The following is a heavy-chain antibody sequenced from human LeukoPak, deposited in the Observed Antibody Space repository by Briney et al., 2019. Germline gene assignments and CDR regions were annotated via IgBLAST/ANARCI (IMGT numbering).Heavy chain of an antibody. D-gene: IGHD2-2*01. V-gene: IGHV3-21*01. CDR1: GFTFSSYS. CDR2: ISSSSSYI. Sequence: GGSLRLSCAASGFTFSSYSMNWVRQAPGKGLEWVSSISSSSSYIYYADSVKGRFTISRDNAKNSLYLQMNSLRAEDTAVYYCARALGDQLPWKGNWFDPWGQGTLVTVSS. CDR3: ARALGDQLPWKGNWFDP. J-gene: IGHJ5*02.